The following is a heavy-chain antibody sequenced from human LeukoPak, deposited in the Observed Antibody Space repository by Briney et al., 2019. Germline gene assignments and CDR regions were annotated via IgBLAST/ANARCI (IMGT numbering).Heavy chain of an antibody. CDR2: ISGSSGII. V-gene: IGHV3-48*01. J-gene: IGHJ4*02. CDR1: GFTFNTYT. D-gene: IGHD1-7*01. Sequence: PGGSLRLSCAAPGFTFNTYTMNWVRQAPGKGLEWVSYISGSSGIIDYADSVRGRFTISRDNAKNSLYLQMNSLRAEDTAVYYCARGGTSFDYWGQGTLVTVSS. CDR3: ARGGTSFDY.